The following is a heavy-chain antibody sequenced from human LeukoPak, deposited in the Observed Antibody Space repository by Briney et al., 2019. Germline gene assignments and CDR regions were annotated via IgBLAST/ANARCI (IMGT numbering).Heavy chain of an antibody. D-gene: IGHD4-23*01. CDR1: GYTFTSYY. V-gene: IGHV1-46*01. CDR2: INPSGGST. J-gene: IGHJ3*02. Sequence: GASVKVSCKASGYTFTSYYMHWVRQAPGQGLEWMGIINPSGGSTSYAQKFQGRVTMTRDMSTSTVYMELSSLRSEDTAVYYCARAKIRHGGASCSAFDIWDQGTMVTVSS. CDR3: ARAKIRHGGASCSAFDI.